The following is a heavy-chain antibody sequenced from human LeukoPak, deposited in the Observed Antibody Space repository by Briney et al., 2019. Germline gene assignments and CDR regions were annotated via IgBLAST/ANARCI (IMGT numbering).Heavy chain of an antibody. D-gene: IGHD5-18*01. Sequence: PSETLSLTCTVSGGSITSSSYYWSWIRQPPGKGLEWIGEINHSGSTNYNPSLKSRVTISVDTSKNQFSLKLSSVTAADTAVYYCARMWRIQLWPTGRGHWFDPWGQGTLVTVSS. J-gene: IGHJ5*02. CDR1: GGSITSSSYY. CDR3: ARMWRIQLWPTGRGHWFDP. V-gene: IGHV4-39*07. CDR2: INHSGST.